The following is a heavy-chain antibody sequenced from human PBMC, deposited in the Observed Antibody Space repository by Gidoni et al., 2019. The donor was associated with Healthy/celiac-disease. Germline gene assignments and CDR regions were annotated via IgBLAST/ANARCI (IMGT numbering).Heavy chain of an antibody. D-gene: IGHD2-15*01. CDR1: GFTFSSYS. V-gene: IGHV3-21*01. CDR3: ARDPPRRSTPRPVDY. J-gene: IGHJ4*02. Sequence: EVQLVESGGGLVKPGGSLRLSCAASGFTFSSYSMNWVRQAPGKGLEWVSSSSSISRYIYYADSVKGRFTISRDNAKNSLYLQMNSLRAEDTAVYYCARDPPRRSTPRPVDYWGQGTLVTVSS. CDR2: SSSISRYI.